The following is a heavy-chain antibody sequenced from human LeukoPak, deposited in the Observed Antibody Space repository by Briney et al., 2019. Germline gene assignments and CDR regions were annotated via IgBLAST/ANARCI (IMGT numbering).Heavy chain of an antibody. CDR2: TYDSRRT. J-gene: IGHJ5*02. CDR3: ARDEILYVDNP. Sequence: PSETLSPTGIDSAYSISQGYYWAWIRQPPGKGLDWIGNTYDSRRTYYNPSLKSRVTLSVDTSKNQFSLKLSSVTAADTAVYYCARDEILYVDNPWGQGTLVTVSS. D-gene: IGHD2-2*02. V-gene: IGHV4-38-2*02. CDR1: AYSISQGYY.